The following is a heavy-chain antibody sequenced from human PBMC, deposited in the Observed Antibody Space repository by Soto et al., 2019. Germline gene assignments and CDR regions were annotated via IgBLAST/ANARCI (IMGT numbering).Heavy chain of an antibody. D-gene: IGHD3-22*01. Sequence: PGGSLRLSCEASGFPFWTYSMSWVRQAPRKGLEWVSGISGSGTATYYTDSVKGRFTVSRDNSKDTLFLQMNTLRVEDTAVYYCAKTRLYDNNVYHRDGFDVLRPGTAVTV. J-gene: IGHJ3*01. CDR2: ISGSGTAT. CDR1: GFPFWTYS. V-gene: IGHV3-23*01. CDR3: AKTRLYDNNVYHRDGFDV.